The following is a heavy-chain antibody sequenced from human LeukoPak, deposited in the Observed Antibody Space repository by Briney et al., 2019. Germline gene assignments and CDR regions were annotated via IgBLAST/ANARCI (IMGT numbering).Heavy chain of an antibody. CDR3: ARVPGGRKIAVAAYFDY. Sequence: GGSLRLSCAASGFTSSSYAMHWVRQAPGKGLEWVAVISYDGSNKYYADSVKGRFTISRDNSKNTLYLQMNSLRAEDTAVYYCARVPGGRKIAVAAYFDYWGQGTLVTVSS. J-gene: IGHJ4*02. CDR1: GFTSSSYA. D-gene: IGHD6-19*01. CDR2: ISYDGSNK. V-gene: IGHV3-30-3*01.